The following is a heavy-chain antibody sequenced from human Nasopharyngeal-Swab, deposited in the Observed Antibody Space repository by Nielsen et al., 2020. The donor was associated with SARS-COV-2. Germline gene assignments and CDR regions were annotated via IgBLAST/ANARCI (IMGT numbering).Heavy chain of an antibody. CDR2: IYYSGST. CDR1: GGSISSGDYY. V-gene: IGHV4-30-4*02. D-gene: IGHD2-15*01. Sequence: SETLSLTCTVSGGSISSGDYYWSWIRQPPGKGLEWIGYIYYSGSTYYNPSLKSRVTISVDTSKNQFSLKLRSVTAADTAVYYCARGSCSGGSCSPYTWFDPWGQGTLVTVSS. J-gene: IGHJ5*02. CDR3: ARGSCSGGSCSPYTWFDP.